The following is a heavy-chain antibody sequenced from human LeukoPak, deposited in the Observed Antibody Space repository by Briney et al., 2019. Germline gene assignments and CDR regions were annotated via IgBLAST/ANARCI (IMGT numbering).Heavy chain of an antibody. J-gene: IGHJ3*02. CDR3: ARGSSSWFAGAFDI. V-gene: IGHV3-7*04. Sequence: GSLRLSCAASGFTFSSYWMSWVRQAPGKGLEWVANIKKDGSEKYYVDSVKGQFTISRDNAKNSLYLQMNSLRAEDTAVYYCARGSSSWFAGAFDIWGQGTMVTVSS. CDR1: GFTFSSYW. CDR2: IKKDGSEK. D-gene: IGHD6-13*01.